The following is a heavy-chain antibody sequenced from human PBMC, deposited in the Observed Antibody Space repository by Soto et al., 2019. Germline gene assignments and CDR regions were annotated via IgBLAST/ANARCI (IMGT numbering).Heavy chain of an antibody. Sequence: SVKVSCKAHRGTFSSYAIRWARPVSGQAPEWLGGIMPIFGTANYAQKFQGRVTITEDESTSTAYMELSRLRSEDTAVYYCARRYCSGGRCYWAKYYYYGMDVWGPGTTVRDSS. CDR2: IMPIFGTA. D-gene: IGHD2-15*01. CDR3: ARRYCSGGRCYWAKYYYYGMDV. V-gene: IGHV1-69*13. J-gene: IGHJ6*01. CDR1: RGTFSSYA.